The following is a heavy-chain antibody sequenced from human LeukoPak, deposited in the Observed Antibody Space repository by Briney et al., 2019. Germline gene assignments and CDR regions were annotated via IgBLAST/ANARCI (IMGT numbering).Heavy chain of an antibody. CDR2: IYYSGST. D-gene: IGHD3-3*01. V-gene: IGHV4-31*03. CDR3: ARFSYDFWSGYGYYFDY. CDR1: GASISSGGYY. Sequence: SETLSLTCTVSGASISSGGYYWSWIRQHPGKGLEWIGYIYYSGSTYYNPSLKSRVTISVDTSKNQFSLKLSSVTAADTAVYYCARFSYDFWSGYGYYFDYWGQGTLVTVSS. J-gene: IGHJ4*02.